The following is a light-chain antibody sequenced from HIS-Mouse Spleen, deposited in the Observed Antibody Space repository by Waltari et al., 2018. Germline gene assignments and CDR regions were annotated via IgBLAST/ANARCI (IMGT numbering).Light chain of an antibody. CDR1: SSNTGSNY. V-gene: IGLV1-47*01. CDR2: RNN. J-gene: IGLJ2*01. Sequence: QSVLSQPPSASGTPGQRVTISCSGSSSNTGSNYVYWYQQLPGTAPKLLIYRNNQRPSGVPDRFSGSKSGTSASLTISGLQAEDEADYYCCSYAGSYPVVFGGGTKLTVL. CDR3: CSYAGSYPVV.